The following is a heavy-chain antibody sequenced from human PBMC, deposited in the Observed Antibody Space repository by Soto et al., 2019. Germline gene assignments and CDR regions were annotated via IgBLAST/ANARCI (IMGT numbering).Heavy chain of an antibody. V-gene: IGHV3-23*01. J-gene: IGHJ6*02. Sequence: LRLSCAASGFTFSSYAMSWVRQAPGKGLEWVSAISGSGGSTYYADSVKGRFTISRDNSKNTLYLQMNSLRAEDTAVYYCAKGIAAAGTGVKYYYYYGMDVWGQGTTVTVSS. D-gene: IGHD6-13*01. CDR3: AKGIAAAGTGVKYYYYYGMDV. CDR1: GFTFSSYA. CDR2: ISGSGGST.